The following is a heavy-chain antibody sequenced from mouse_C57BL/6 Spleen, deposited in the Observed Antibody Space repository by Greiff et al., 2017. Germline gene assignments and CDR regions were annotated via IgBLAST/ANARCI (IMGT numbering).Heavy chain of an antibody. CDR3: ARSDSSGYGGWFAY. J-gene: IGHJ3*01. D-gene: IGHD3-2*02. CDR2: IYPGDGDT. CDR1: GYAFSSSW. V-gene: IGHV1-82*01. Sequence: VQLQQSGPELVKPGASVKISCKASGYAFSSSWMNWVKQRPGKGLEWIGRIYPGDGDTNYNGKFKGKATLTADKSSSTAYMQLSSLTSEDSAVYFCARSDSSGYGGWFAYWGQGTLVTVSA.